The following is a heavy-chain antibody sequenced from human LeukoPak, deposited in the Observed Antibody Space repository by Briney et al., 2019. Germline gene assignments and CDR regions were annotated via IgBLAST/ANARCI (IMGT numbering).Heavy chain of an antibody. D-gene: IGHD2-8*02. Sequence: GGSLRLSCAASGFSVSYYFTNWVRQAPGRGLEWVSVIYSGGTTYYGNSVKGRFTVSRDISKNTLYLQMNSLEVEDTAVYYCARDGGCTAAGCPSGLFDYWGQGILVTVSS. CDR2: IYSGGTT. CDR1: GFSVSYYF. J-gene: IGHJ4*02. V-gene: IGHV3-66*01. CDR3: ARDGGCTAAGCPSGLFDY.